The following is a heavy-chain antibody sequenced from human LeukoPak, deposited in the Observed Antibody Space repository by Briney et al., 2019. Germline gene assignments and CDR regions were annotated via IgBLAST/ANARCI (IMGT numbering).Heavy chain of an antibody. CDR2: IIISSSYI. CDR1: GFTFSSYN. J-gene: IGHJ4*02. CDR3: ARRGETYYYGSGSYYIDY. D-gene: IGHD3-10*01. V-gene: IGHV3-21*04. Sequence: GGSLRLSCAASGFTFSSYNMNWVRQAPGKGLEWVSTIIISSSYIYYADSVKGRFTISRDNAKNSLYLQMNSLRAEDTAVYYCARRGETYYYGSGSYYIDYWGQGTLVTVSS.